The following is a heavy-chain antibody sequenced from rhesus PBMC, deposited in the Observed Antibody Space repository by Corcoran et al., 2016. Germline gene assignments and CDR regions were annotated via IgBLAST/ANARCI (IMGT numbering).Heavy chain of an antibody. V-gene: IGHV4-173*01. Sequence: QLQLQESGPGLVKSSETLSLTCAVSGGSISSPHWLWIRQPPGKGLEWIGRIFGGSGTTDYNPSLKSRVTFSTDTSKNQFSLKLSSVTAADTAVYYCARGCAGSGCPLVSIDYWGQGVLVTVSS. D-gene: IGHD2-21*01. CDR1: GGSISSPH. J-gene: IGHJ4*01. CDR3: ARGCAGSGCPLVSIDY. CDR2: IFGGSGTT.